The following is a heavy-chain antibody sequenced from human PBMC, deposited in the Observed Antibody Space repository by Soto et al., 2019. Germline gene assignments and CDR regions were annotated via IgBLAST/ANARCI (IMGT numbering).Heavy chain of an antibody. CDR2: ISGTGAGT. D-gene: IGHD6-19*01. V-gene: IGHV3-23*01. J-gene: IGHJ4*02. Sequence: PWGALRLSLAASWLNLFNFGFTRVRQAPGKGLAWVSAISGTGAGTYYADSVKGRFTISRDNSKNTLYLQMNSLRAEDTAIYYCAKDRDSSGLYSHFDYWGQGALVTVSS. CDR3: AKDRDSSGLYSHFDY. CDR1: WLNLFNFG.